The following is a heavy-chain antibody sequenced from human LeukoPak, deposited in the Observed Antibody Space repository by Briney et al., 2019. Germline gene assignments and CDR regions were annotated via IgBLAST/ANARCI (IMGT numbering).Heavy chain of an antibody. D-gene: IGHD4-23*01. CDR1: GGSISSYC. V-gene: IGHV4-59*01. CDR3: ARDYGGDWFDP. J-gene: IGHJ5*02. Sequence: SETLSLTCTVSGGSISSYCWSWIRQPPGKGLEWMGYIYYSGSTNYNPSLKSRVTISVDTSKIQFSLKLSSVTAADTAVYYCARDYGGDWFDPWGQGTLVTVSS. CDR2: IYYSGST.